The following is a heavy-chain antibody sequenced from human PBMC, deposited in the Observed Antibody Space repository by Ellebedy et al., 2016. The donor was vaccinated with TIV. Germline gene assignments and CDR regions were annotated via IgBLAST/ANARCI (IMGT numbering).Heavy chain of an antibody. D-gene: IGHD1-1*01. V-gene: IGHV4-59*01. CDR2: VYYTGNT. J-gene: IGHJ3*02. CDR3: ARDSKNGWAFDI. Sequence: GSLRLSCSVSGGSISRYYWAWIRQPPGQGLEYIGYVYYTGNTDYRPSLRSRLTIAVDRSTIPLSLKLTSVTAADTAMYYCARDSKNGWAFDIWGQGTMVTVSS. CDR1: GGSISRYY.